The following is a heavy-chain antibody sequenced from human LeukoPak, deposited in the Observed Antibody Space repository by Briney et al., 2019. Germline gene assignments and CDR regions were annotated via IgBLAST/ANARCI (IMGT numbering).Heavy chain of an antibody. CDR3: ARGRLLWFGELLLNWFDP. J-gene: IGHJ5*02. CDR1: GYTFTSYD. Sequence: ASVKVSCKASGYTFTSYDINWVRQATGQGLEWMGWMNPNSGNTGYAPKFQGRVTMTRNTSISTAYMELSSPRSEDTAVYYCARGRLLWFGELLLNWFDPWGQGTLVTVSS. D-gene: IGHD3-10*01. CDR2: MNPNSGNT. V-gene: IGHV1-8*01.